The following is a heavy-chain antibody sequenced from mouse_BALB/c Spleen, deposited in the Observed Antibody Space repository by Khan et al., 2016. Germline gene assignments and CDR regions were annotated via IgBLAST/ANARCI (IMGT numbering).Heavy chain of an antibody. V-gene: IGHV1S135*01. Sequence: VQLQQSGPELVKPGASVKVFCKASGYAFTSYNMYWVKQSHGKSLEWIGYIDPYNGGTSYNQKFKGKATLTVDKSSSTAYMHRNSLTSEDSAVYYCASVYVLAWFAYWGLGTLVTVSA. CDR3: ASVYVLAWFAY. J-gene: IGHJ3*01. D-gene: IGHD2-14*01. CDR1: GYAFTSYN. CDR2: IDPYNGGT.